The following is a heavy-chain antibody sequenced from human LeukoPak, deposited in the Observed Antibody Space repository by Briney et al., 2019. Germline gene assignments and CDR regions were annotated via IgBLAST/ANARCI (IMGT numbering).Heavy chain of an antibody. D-gene: IGHD2-21*02. CDR3: ARDPGDCGGDCYSL. V-gene: IGHV4-59*01. Sequence: PSETLSLTCTVSGGSISNYYWSWIRQPPGMGLEWIGYIYYSGSTNYNPSLKSRVTISVDTSKNQFSLKLSSVTAADTAVYYCARDPGDCGGDCYSLWGQGTLVTVSS. CDR2: IYYSGST. J-gene: IGHJ4*02. CDR1: GGSISNYY.